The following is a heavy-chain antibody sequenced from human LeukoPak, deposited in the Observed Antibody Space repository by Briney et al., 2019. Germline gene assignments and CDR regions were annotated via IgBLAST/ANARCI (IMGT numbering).Heavy chain of an antibody. CDR1: GGSISSGDYY. J-gene: IGHJ4*02. CDR2: IYYSGST. CDR3: ARLGIVVVTDY. Sequence: SQTLSLTCTVSGGSISSGDYYWSWIRQPPGKGLEWIGSIYYSGSTYYNPSLKSRVTISVDTSKNQFSLRLSSVTAADTAVYYCARLGIVVVTDYWGQGTLVTVSS. D-gene: IGHD2-21*02. V-gene: IGHV4-39*01.